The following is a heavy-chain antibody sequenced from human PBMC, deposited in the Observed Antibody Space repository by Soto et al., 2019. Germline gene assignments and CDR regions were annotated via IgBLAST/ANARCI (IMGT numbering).Heavy chain of an antibody. Sequence: EVQLVESGGGLVQPGGSLRLSCAASGFTFSSSWIHWVRQGPGKGLVWVSRINTDASRTNDADSVKGRFTTSRDNAKNTVYLQVNSLRDEGTALYFCVSGASGRYYMDVWGKGTTVTVSS. CDR2: INTDASRT. CDR3: VSGASGRYYMDV. D-gene: IGHD3-10*01. CDR1: GFTFSSSW. V-gene: IGHV3-74*01. J-gene: IGHJ6*03.